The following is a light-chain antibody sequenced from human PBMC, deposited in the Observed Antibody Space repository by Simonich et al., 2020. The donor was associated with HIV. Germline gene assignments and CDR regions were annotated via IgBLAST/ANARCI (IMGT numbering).Light chain of an antibody. CDR3: SSYTSTSTDVV. CDR1: SSDVGDYNY. J-gene: IGLJ2*01. CDR2: NVS. V-gene: IGLV2-14*03. Sequence: QSALTQPTPVSGSPGQSTTISCTGTSSDVGDYNYVSWYQQHPGKAPKLMIYNVSSRPSGVSNRFSGAKAGNTASLTISGLQAEDEADYYCSSYTSTSTDVVFGGGTKLTVL.